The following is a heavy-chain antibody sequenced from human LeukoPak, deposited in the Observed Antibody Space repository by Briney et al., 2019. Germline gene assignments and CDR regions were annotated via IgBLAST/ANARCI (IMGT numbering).Heavy chain of an antibody. CDR1: GYPFSTWE. V-gene: IGHV1-8*01. Sequence: ASVKVSCKTSGYPFSTWEINWVRQAAGQGLEWLGWVYPDSGNTDYAQKFRGRVTMSRDTSTSTAYMELSGLRLDDTAVYFCARGPRNDPWGQGTLVTVSS. J-gene: IGHJ5*02. D-gene: IGHD1-14*01. CDR2: VYPDSGNT. CDR3: ARGPRNDP.